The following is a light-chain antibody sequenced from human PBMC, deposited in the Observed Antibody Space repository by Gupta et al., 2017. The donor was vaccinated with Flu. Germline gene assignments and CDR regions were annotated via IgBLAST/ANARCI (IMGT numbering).Light chain of an antibody. V-gene: IGKV1-12*01. CDR3: QQVNSFPIT. CDR2: AAS. CDR1: QRISSW. Sequence: DIQMTQSPSSVPASVGDRVTITCRASQRISSWLAWYQQRPGKAPNLLIYAASSLQSGVPSRFSGSGSGTDFTLTISSLQPEDFATYFCQQVNSFPITFGQGTRLEIK. J-gene: IGKJ5*01.